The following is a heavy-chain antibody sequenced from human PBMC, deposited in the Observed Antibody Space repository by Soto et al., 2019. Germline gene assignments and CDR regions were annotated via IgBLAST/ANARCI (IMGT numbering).Heavy chain of an antibody. D-gene: IGHD3-9*01. V-gene: IGHV1-69*13. CDR3: ARGRDYDILTGYRTKYYYYGMDV. J-gene: IGHJ6*02. CDR2: IIPIFGTA. CDR1: GGTFSRYA. Sequence: SVKVSFKACGGTFSRYAISWLRQAPGQGLEWMGGIIPIFGTANYAQKFQGRVTITADESTSTAYMELSSLRSEDTAVYYCARGRDYDILTGYRTKYYYYGMDVWGQGTTVTVSS.